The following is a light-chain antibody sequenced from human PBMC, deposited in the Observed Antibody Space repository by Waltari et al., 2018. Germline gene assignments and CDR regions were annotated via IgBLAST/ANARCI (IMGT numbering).Light chain of an antibody. J-gene: IGLJ3*02. Sequence: QSALTQPRSVSGSPGQSVTISCTGTSSDVGGYNYVSWYQHHPGKAPKLIIYDVTKLPPGVPDRVSASKSDNTASLTISGLQAEDEADYYCCSYAGSSTFWVFGGGTKLTVL. CDR1: SSDVGGYNY. CDR2: DVT. V-gene: IGLV2-11*01. CDR3: CSYAGSSTFWV.